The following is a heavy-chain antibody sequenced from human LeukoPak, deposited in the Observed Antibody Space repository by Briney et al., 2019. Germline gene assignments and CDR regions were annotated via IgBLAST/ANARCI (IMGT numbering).Heavy chain of an antibody. J-gene: IGHJ4*02. CDR2: IYYSGST. CDR1: GDSISSSSYY. CDR3: ARNVLLWFGELLNTNFDY. D-gene: IGHD3-10*01. V-gene: IGHV4-39*01. Sequence: SETLSLTCTVSGDSISSSSYYWGWVRQPPGKGLEWIWSIYYSGSTCYNPSLKSRVTISVDTSKNQFSLKLSSVTAAETAVYYCARNVLLWFGELLNTNFDYWGQGTLVTVSS.